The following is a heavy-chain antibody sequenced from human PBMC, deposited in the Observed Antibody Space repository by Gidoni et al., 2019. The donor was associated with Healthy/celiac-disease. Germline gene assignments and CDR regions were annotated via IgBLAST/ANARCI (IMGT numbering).Heavy chain of an antibody. D-gene: IGHD4-17*01. Sequence: QVQLQESGPGLVKPSQTLSLTCTVSGGSISSGDYYWSWIRQPPGKGLEWIGYIYYSGSTYYNPSLKSRVTISVDTSKNQFSLKLSSVTAADTAVYYCARFPHDYGDYGGSAFDIWGQGTMVTVSS. V-gene: IGHV4-30-4*01. CDR1: GGSISSGDYY. CDR2: IYYSGST. J-gene: IGHJ3*02. CDR3: ARFPHDYGDYGGSAFDI.